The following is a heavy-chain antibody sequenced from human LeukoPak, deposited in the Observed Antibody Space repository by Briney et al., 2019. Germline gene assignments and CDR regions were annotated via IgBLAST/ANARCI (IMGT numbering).Heavy chain of an antibody. Sequence: GGSLRLSCAASGFTFSSYSMNWVRQAPGKGLEWVSSISSSSSSYIYYADSVKGRFTISRDNAKNSLYLQMNSLRAEDTAVYYCARDHSSGWPRRDYYYYMDVWGKGTTVTVSS. J-gene: IGHJ6*03. CDR2: ISSSSSSYI. V-gene: IGHV3-21*01. D-gene: IGHD6-19*01. CDR3: ARDHSSGWPRRDYYYYMDV. CDR1: GFTFSSYS.